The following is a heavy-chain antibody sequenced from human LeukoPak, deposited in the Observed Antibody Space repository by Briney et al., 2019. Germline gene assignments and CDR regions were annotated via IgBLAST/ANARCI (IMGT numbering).Heavy chain of an antibody. CDR1: GYTFTSYY. J-gene: IGHJ4*02. CDR3: ARLDYSTLFDC. V-gene: IGHV1-46*01. D-gene: IGHD2-21*01. CDR2: INPSGGST. Sequence: ASVEVSCKASGYTFTSYYMHWVRQAPGQGIEWMGIINPSGGSTSYAQKFQRRLTMTRDTSTSTVYMELSSLRSEDTAVYYCARLDYSTLFDCWGQGTLVTVSS.